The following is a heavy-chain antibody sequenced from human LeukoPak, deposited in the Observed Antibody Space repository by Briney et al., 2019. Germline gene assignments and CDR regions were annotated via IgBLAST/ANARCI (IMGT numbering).Heavy chain of an antibody. Sequence: GESLKISCKGSGYSFTSYWIGWVRQMPGKGLEWMGIIYPGDSDTRYSPSFQGQVTISADKSISTAYLQWSSLKASDTAMYYCARTKVTMVRGVIIVDAFDIWGQGTMVTVSS. CDR1: GYSFTSYW. CDR3: ARTKVTMVRGVIIVDAFDI. J-gene: IGHJ3*02. D-gene: IGHD3-10*01. CDR2: IYPGDSDT. V-gene: IGHV5-51*01.